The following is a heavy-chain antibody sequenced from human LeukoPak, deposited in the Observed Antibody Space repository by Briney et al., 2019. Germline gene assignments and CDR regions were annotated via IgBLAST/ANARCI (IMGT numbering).Heavy chain of an antibody. CDR2: LSHDGGNN. V-gene: IGHV3-30*18. CDR1: GFTFSSYG. CDR3: AKDRLKYLLLGIDF. J-gene: IGHJ4*02. Sequence: LPGGSLRLSCAASGFTFSSYGMHWVRQAPGKGLEWVAVLSHDGGNNFYADSVKGRFTISRDNSKNTLYLQMNSLRPDDTAVYYCAKDRLKYLLLGIDFWGQGALVTVSS. D-gene: IGHD3-10*01.